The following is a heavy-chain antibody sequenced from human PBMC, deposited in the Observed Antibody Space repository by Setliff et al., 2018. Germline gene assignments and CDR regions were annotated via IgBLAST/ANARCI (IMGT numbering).Heavy chain of an antibody. CDR1: GASINSGTYY. D-gene: IGHD2-21*01. CDR2: IHYSGTT. Sequence: SETLSLTCTVSGASINSGTYYWAWIRQPPGKGLEWIGRIHYSGTTYYNASLKSRVTMSVDTSKNQFSLNLSSVTAADTAVYYCVRSAVYCASDCYPRYFDSWGQGTLVNVSS. J-gene: IGHJ4*02. V-gene: IGHV4-39*01. CDR3: VRSAVYCASDCYPRYFDS.